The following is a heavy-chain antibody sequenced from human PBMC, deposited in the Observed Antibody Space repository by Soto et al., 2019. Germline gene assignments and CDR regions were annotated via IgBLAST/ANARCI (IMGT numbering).Heavy chain of an antibody. CDR2: INPSGGST. V-gene: IGHV1-46*01. D-gene: IGHD5-12*01. J-gene: IGHJ6*02. Sequence: ASVKVSCKASGYTFTSYYMHWVRQAPGQGLEWMGIINPSGGSTSYAQKFQGRVTMTRDTSTSTVYMELSSLRSEDTAVYYCARDRYSGYDYDESRYYYYGMDVWGQGTTVTVSS. CDR1: GYTFTSYY. CDR3: ARDRYSGYDYDESRYYYYGMDV.